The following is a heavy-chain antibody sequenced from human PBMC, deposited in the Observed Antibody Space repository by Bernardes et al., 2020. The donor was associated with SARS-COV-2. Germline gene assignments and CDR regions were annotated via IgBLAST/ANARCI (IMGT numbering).Heavy chain of an antibody. V-gene: IGHV1-18*01. J-gene: IGHJ4*02. CDR2: INTYNGNT. CDR1: GYTFTTYG. Sequence: ASVKVSCKASGYTFTTYGISWVRQAPGQGLEWMGWINTYNGNTNYAQKLQGRVTMTTDTSTSKAYMELRSLRSDDTAVYYCARDGDLGIAVAGTYWGQGTLVTVSS. D-gene: IGHD6-19*01. CDR3: ARDGDLGIAVAGTY.